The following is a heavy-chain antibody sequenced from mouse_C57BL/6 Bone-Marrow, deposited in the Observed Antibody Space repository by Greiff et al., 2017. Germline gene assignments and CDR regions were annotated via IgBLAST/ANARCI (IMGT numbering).Heavy chain of an antibody. CDR3: AREGQAYYSNYEDDY. CDR1: GFNIKDYY. Sequence: EVKLVESGAELVKPGASVKLSCTASGFNIKDYYMHWVKQRTEQGLEWIGRIDPEDGETKYAPKFQGKATITADTSSNTAYLQLSSLTSEDTAVYYCAREGQAYYSNYEDDYWGQGTTLTVSA. CDR2: IDPEDGET. J-gene: IGHJ2*01. V-gene: IGHV14-2*01. D-gene: IGHD2-5*01.